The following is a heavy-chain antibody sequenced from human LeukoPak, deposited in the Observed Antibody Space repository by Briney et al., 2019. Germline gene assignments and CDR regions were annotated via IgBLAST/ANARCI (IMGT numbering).Heavy chain of an antibody. CDR1: GGTFTSYG. CDR2: ISAYNGNT. V-gene: IGHV1-18*01. CDR3: ARDTFVVVPAAYSNWFDP. D-gene: IGHD2-2*01. J-gene: IGHJ5*02. Sequence: ASVKVSCKASGGTFTSYGISWVRQAPGQGLEWMGWISAYNGNTNYAQKLQGRVTMTTDTSTSTAYMELRSLRSDDTAVYYCARDTFVVVPAAYSNWFDPWGQGTLVTVSS.